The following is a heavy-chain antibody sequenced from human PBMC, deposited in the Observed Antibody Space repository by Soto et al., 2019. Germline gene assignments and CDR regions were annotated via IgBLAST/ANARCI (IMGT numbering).Heavy chain of an antibody. CDR1: GYTFTGYY. J-gene: IGHJ4*02. V-gene: IGHV1-2*02. CDR2: INPNSGDT. Sequence: ASVKVSCKASGYTFTGYYMHWVRQAPGQGLEWMGWINPNSGDTKYAQKFQGRVTMTRDTSTRTAYMEVSRLTSDDTAVYYCARSLSTIGGRPDSWGQGTLVTVSS. D-gene: IGHD6-6*01. CDR3: ARSLSTIGGRPDS.